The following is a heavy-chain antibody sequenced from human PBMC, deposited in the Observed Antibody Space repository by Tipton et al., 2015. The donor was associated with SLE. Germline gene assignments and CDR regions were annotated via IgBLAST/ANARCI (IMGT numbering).Heavy chain of an antibody. Sequence: TLSLTCAVYGGSFSGYYWSWIRQPPGKGLEWIGEINHSGSTNYKTSLKSRVTISVDTSKNQYSLKLSSVTAADTAVYYCARGKDFVVARDAFDIWGQGTMVTVSS. J-gene: IGHJ3*02. CDR1: GGSFSGYY. V-gene: IGHV4-34*01. CDR3: ARGKDFVVARDAFDI. CDR2: INHSGST. D-gene: IGHD2-15*01.